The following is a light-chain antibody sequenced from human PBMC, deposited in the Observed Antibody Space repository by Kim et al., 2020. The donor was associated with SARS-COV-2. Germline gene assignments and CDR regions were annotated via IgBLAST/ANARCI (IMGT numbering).Light chain of an antibody. J-gene: IGKJ2*01. Sequence: DIQMTQYPSSLSASVGVRVTISCRASQDTSSYLNWHQQQPGKAPKILIYSASSLQTGVPSRFRGSGSGTEFTLTISSLQPEDSATYYCQQTFSRPYTFGQGTKLEI. CDR3: QQTFSRPYT. V-gene: IGKV1-39*01. CDR2: SAS. CDR1: QDTSSY.